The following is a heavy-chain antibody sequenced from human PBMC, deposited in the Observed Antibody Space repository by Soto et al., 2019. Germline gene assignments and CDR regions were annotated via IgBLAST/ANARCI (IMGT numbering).Heavy chain of an antibody. CDR2: IIPIFGTV. J-gene: IGHJ2*01. CDR1: GGTFSNYP. Sequence: QVQLVQSGAEVKKPGSSVKVSCKASGGTFSNYPISWVRQAPGQGLEWMGGIIPIFGTVNYAQKFQGRVTXPXXXSXXTAHMELSSLRSEDTAVYYCARGNHRWLQLWYFDLWGRGTLVTVSS. V-gene: IGHV1-69*05. CDR3: ARGNHRWLQLWYFDL. D-gene: IGHD5-12*01.